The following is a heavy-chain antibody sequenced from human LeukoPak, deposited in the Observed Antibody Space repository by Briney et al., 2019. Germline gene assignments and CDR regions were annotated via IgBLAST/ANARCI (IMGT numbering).Heavy chain of an antibody. CDR3: ANRYSSSWYYYGMDV. CDR2: IYYSGST. Sequence: SETLSLTCTVSGGSVSSGSYYWSWIRQPPGKGLEWIGYIYYSGSTNYNPSLKSRVTISVDTSKNQFSLKLSSVTAADTAVYYCANRYSSSWYYYGMDVWGQGTTVTVSS. J-gene: IGHJ6*02. CDR1: GGSVSSGSYY. V-gene: IGHV4-61*01. D-gene: IGHD6-13*01.